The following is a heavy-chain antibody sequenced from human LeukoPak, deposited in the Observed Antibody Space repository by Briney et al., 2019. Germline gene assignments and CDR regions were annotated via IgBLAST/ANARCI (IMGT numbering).Heavy chain of an antibody. V-gene: IGHV4-59*08. CDR2: IYYSGST. D-gene: IGHD6-19*01. Sequence: PSETLSLTCTVSGGSISSSYWSWIPQPPGKGLEWIGYIYYSGSTNNNPSFKSRVAISVDTSKNQFSLKLSSVTAADTAVYYCATWGIAVAGTFDYWGQGTLVTVST. CDR1: GGSISSSY. CDR3: ATWGIAVAGTFDY. J-gene: IGHJ4*02.